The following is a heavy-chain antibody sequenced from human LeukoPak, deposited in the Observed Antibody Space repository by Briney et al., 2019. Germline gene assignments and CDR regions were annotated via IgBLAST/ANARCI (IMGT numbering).Heavy chain of an antibody. CDR1: GGSFSGYY. V-gene: IGHV4-34*01. CDR3: ARHRFTYYFESSGYHYGHEGFDY. CDR2: INHSGST. Sequence: SETLSLTCAVYGGSFSGYYWSWIRQPPGKGLEWIGEINHSGSTNYNPSLKSRVTISVDTSKNQFSLKLSSVTAADTAVYYCARHRFTYYFESSGYHYGHEGFDYWSQGTLVTVSS. J-gene: IGHJ4*02. D-gene: IGHD3-22*01.